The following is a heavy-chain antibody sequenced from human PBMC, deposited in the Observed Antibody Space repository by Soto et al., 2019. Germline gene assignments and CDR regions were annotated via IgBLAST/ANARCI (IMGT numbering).Heavy chain of an antibody. CDR2: IWYDGSNK. J-gene: IGHJ4*02. CDR3: ARDKGSLGQFDY. V-gene: IGHV3-33*01. Sequence: VRHSCAASGFTFSSYGMHWVRQAPGKGLEWVEVIWYDGSNKYYADSVKGRFTISRDNSKTTPSLQMNSRRAGDTAVYYCARDKGSLGQFDYWGQGSLVTVSS. CDR1: GFTFSSYG.